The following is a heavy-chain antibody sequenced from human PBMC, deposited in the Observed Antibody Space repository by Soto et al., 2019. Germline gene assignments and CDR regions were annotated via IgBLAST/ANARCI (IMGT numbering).Heavy chain of an antibody. D-gene: IGHD6-13*01. CDR3: ARPYSGSSSWDLSMDV. V-gene: IGHV4-39*01. J-gene: IGHJ6*02. Sequence: QLQLQESGPGLVKPSETLSLTCTVSGGSISSSSYYWGWIRQPPGKGLEWIGSIYYSGSTYYNPSLKSRVTISVDTSKNQFSLKLSSVTAADTAVYYCARPYSGSSSWDLSMDVWGQGTTVTVSS. CDR2: IYYSGST. CDR1: GGSISSSSYY.